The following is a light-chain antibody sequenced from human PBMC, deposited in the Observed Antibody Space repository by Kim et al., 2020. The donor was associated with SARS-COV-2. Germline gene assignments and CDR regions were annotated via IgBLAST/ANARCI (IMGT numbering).Light chain of an antibody. J-gene: IGKJ5*01. CDR3: QERSKWPIT. Sequence: EIVLTQSPATLSLSPGERATLSCRASQSVSSSLDWYQQKPGQAPRLLIYDAANRATGIPARFSGSGSGTDFSLTISSLEPEDFAVYYCQERSKWPITFGQGTRLEIK. CDR1: QSVSSS. V-gene: IGKV3-11*01. CDR2: DAA.